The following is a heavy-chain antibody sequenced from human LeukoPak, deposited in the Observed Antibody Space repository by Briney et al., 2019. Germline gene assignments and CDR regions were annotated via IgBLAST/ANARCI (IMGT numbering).Heavy chain of an antibody. CDR2: IYTSVSA. V-gene: IGHV4-4*07. CDR1: GGSITNYY. D-gene: IGHD6-19*01. Sequence: PSETLSLTCSVSGGVSGGSITNYYCTWIRQPAGKGLEWIGRIYTSVSAAYNPSLNGRVTMSVDTSKNQFSLKLNSATAADTAVYYCATTAYSSAWRFDYWGQGALVTVSS. CDR3: ATTAYSSAWRFDY. J-gene: IGHJ4*02.